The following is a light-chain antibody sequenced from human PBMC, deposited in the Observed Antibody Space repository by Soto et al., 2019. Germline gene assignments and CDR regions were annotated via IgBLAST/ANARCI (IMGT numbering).Light chain of an antibody. CDR1: QSISSY. CDR2: AAS. CDR3: HQRAGWPPT. J-gene: IGKJ4*01. Sequence: DIQMTQSPSSLSASVGDRVTITCRASQSISSYLNWYQQKPGKAPKLLIYAASSLQSGVPSRFSGSGSGTDFTLTISSLEPEDFAVYYCHQRAGWPPTFGGGTKVDIK. V-gene: IGKV1-39*01.